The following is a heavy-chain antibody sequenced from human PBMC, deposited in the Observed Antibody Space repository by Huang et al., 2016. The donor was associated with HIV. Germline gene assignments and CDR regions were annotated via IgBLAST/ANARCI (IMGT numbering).Heavy chain of an antibody. V-gene: IGHV4-39*01. Sequence: QLQLQESGPGLVKPSETLSLTCTVSGGSISSSNYYWGWIRQPPGKGLEWIGSIHYSGSTCYNPSPKSGVTISVDTSKNQFSLKLSSVTAADTAVYYGARQPLRYFDPWGQGTLVTVSS. D-gene: IGHD3-9*01. CDR1: GGSISSSNYY. CDR2: IHYSGST. CDR3: ARQPLRYFDP. J-gene: IGHJ5*02.